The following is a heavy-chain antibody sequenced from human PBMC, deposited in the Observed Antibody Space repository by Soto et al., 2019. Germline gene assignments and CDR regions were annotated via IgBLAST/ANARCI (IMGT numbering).Heavy chain of an antibody. CDR1: GFTFSYYY. J-gene: IGHJ4*02. D-gene: IGHD5-12*01. CDR3: ARDRAKDGYNSLDY. Sequence: GGSLRLSCAASGFTFSYYYMSWIRQAPGKGLEWVSYISSSGSTIYYADSVKGRFTISRDNAKNSLYLQMNSLRAEDTAVNYCARDRAKDGYNSLDYWGQGTLVTVSS. V-gene: IGHV3-11*01. CDR2: ISSSGSTI.